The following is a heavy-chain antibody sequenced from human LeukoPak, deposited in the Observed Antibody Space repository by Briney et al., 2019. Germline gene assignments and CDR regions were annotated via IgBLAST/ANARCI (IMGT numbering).Heavy chain of an antibody. Sequence: GASVKVSCKASGYAFTGNNMDWGRHGPGQGIEWMGWINPNSGGTNYAQKFQGRVTMTRDTSISTAYMELSRLRSDDTAVYYCARGLRGLTPGGNDYWGQGTLVTVSS. J-gene: IGHJ4*02. CDR2: INPNSGGT. D-gene: IGHD4-23*01. V-gene: IGHV1-2*02. CDR1: GYAFTGNN. CDR3: ARGLRGLTPGGNDY.